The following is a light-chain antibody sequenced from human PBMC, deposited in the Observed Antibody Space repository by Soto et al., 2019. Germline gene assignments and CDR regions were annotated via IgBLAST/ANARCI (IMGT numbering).Light chain of an antibody. Sequence: DIQMTQSPSTLSASVGDTVTVTCRASQSIGRWLAWYQQKPGKAPKLLIFDASTLENGVPARFSGSTFGTDFTLTISSLQPEDVASYYCHTFGQGTRLDIK. CDR3: HT. V-gene: IGKV1-5*01. J-gene: IGKJ5*01. CDR2: DAS. CDR1: QSIGRW.